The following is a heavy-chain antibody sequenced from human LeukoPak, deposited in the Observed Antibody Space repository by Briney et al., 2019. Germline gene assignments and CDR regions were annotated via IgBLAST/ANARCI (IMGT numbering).Heavy chain of an antibody. CDR2: ITGSGGTT. Sequence: GGSLRLSCAASGFAFSNYGMNWVRQAPGKGLEWVSGITGSGGTTYYADSVKGRFTFSRDNSKKTVNLQMNSLRAEDTAVYYCAKDNLSNDNGGNHFDYWGQGTLVTVSS. J-gene: IGHJ4*02. D-gene: IGHD4-23*01. V-gene: IGHV3-23*01. CDR1: GFAFSNYG. CDR3: AKDNLSNDNGGNHFDY.